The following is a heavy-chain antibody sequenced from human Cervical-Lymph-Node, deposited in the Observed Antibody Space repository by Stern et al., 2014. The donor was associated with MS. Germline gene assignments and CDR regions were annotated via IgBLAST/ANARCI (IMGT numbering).Heavy chain of an antibody. CDR2: ISRRSDII. CDR1: GFIFSNDA. D-gene: IGHD7-27*01. V-gene: IGHV3-48*02. CDR3: ARVRSGRYFDL. Sequence: EVQLVESGGGLVQPGGSLRLSCVASGFIFSNDALTWVRQAPGKGLEWVSYISRRSDIIYYGDSVKGRFTISRDNAVNSLYLQMNSLRDGDTAVYYCARVRSGRYFDLWGRGTLVTVSS. J-gene: IGHJ2*01.